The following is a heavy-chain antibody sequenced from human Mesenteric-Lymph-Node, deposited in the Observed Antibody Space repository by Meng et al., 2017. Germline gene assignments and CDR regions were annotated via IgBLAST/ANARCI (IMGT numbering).Heavy chain of an antibody. D-gene: IGHD6-13*01. J-gene: IGHJ5*02. Sequence: QITLKESGPTLVKPTQTLTLTCTFPGFSLSPSGVGVGWIRQPPGKALEWLALIYWDDEKRYSPSLKSRLTITKDTSKNQVVLTMNNMDPVDTATYSCAHSRAYSSTWNWFDPWGQGTLVTVSS. V-gene: IGHV2-5*02. CDR1: GFSLSPSGVG. CDR2: IYWDDEK. CDR3: AHSRAYSSTWNWFDP.